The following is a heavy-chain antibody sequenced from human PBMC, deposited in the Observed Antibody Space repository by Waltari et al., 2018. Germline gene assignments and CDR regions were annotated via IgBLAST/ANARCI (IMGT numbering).Heavy chain of an antibody. CDR1: GFTFDYYA. CDR2: ISWDGGST. Sequence: EVQLVESGVVVVQPGGSLRLSCSASGFTFDYYAMHWVRQAPGKGLEWVSLISWDGGSTYYADSLKGRFTISRDNSKNSLYLQMNSLRAEDTALYYCAKGGGPLDYWGQGTLVTVSS. CDR3: AKGGGPLDY. D-gene: IGHD3-16*01. J-gene: IGHJ4*02. V-gene: IGHV3-43D*03.